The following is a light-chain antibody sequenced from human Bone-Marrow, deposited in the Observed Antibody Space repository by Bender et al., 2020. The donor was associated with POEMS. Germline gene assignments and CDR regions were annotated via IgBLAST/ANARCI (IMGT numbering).Light chain of an antibody. Sequence: QSALTQPASVSGSSGQSITISCTVTRSDIEGSHYVSWYQQYPGEAPKLIISDVSNRPSGVPDRFSGSKSGTSASLAITGLQSDDEAIYFCVAWDASLNGWVFGGGTKLTVL. J-gene: IGLJ3*02. CDR3: VAWDASLNGWV. CDR1: RSDIEGSHY. V-gene: IGLV2-14*03. CDR2: DVS.